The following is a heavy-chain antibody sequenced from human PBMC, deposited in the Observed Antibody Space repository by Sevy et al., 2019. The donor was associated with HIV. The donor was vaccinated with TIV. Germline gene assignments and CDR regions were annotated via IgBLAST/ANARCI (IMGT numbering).Heavy chain of an antibody. D-gene: IGHD2-2*01. CDR2: IIPIFGTA. Sequence: ASVKVSCKASGGTFSSYAISWVRQAPGQGLEWMGGIIPIFGTANYAQKFQGRVTITADESTSTAYMELSSLRSEDTAVYYCARSKDIVVVPAAIHYYYYGMDVWGQGTTVTVSS. CDR1: GGTFSSYA. V-gene: IGHV1-69*13. CDR3: ARSKDIVVVPAAIHYYYYGMDV. J-gene: IGHJ6*02.